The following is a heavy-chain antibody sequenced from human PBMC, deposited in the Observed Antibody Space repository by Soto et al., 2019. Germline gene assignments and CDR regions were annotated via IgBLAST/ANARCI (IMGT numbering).Heavy chain of an antibody. CDR3: GGVLVPAALGYYYGLDV. V-gene: IGHV4-59*12. J-gene: IGHJ6*02. CDR2: IYYSGST. CDR1: GGSISSYY. Sequence: SETLSLTCTVSGGSISSYYWSWIRQPPGKGLEWIGYIYYSGSTNYNPSLKSRVTISVDKSKNQFSLKLSSVTAADTAVYYCGGVLVPAALGYYYGLDVWGQGTTVTVSS. D-gene: IGHD2-2*01.